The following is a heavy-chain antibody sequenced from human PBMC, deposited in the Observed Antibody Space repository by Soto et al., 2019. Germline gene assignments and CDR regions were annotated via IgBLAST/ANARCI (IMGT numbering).Heavy chain of an antibody. V-gene: IGHV3-21*01. CDR1: GFTFSSYS. Sequence: GGSLRLSCAASGFTFSSYSMNWVRQAPGKGLEWVSSISSSSSYIYYADSVKGRFTISRDNAKNSLYLQMNSLRAEDTAVYYCARDGQQWLDAIDYWGQGTLVTVSS. CDR3: ARDGQQWLDAIDY. CDR2: ISSSSSYI. J-gene: IGHJ4*02. D-gene: IGHD6-19*01.